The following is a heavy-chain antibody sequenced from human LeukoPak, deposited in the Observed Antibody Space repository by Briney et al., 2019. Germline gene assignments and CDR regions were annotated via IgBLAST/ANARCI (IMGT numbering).Heavy chain of an antibody. CDR1: GFSFSTYN. J-gene: IGHJ2*01. Sequence: GGSLRLSCAASGFSFSTYNMNWVRQAPGQRLEWVSSITSGSSYIYYADSVKGRFTISRDNAKNSLYLQMNSLRAEDTAVYYCARRGIDGSSWYFDLWGRGTLVTVSS. D-gene: IGHD1-26*01. V-gene: IGHV3-21*01. CDR2: ITSGSSYI. CDR3: ARRGIDGSSWYFDL.